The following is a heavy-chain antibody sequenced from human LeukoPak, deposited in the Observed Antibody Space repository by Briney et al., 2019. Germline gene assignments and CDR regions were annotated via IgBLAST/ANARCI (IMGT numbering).Heavy chain of an antibody. CDR3: AKDLKSWYHYYAMDV. D-gene: IGHD6-13*01. CDR2: ISWNSGNI. Sequence: GRSLRLSCAASGFTFDDYAMHWVRQAPGKGVEWVSGISWNSGNIGYADSVKGRFTISRDNAKNSLYLQMNSLRAEDTALYYCAKDLKSWYHYYAMDVWGQGTTVTVSS. J-gene: IGHJ6*02. V-gene: IGHV3-9*01. CDR1: GFTFDDYA.